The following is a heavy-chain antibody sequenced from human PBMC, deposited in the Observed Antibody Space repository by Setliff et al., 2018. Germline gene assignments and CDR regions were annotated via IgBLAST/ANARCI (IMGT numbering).Heavy chain of an antibody. CDR2: INPGGSET. CDR3: LGAGTCSY. CDR1: GFTYKNDW. J-gene: IGHJ4*02. Sequence: PGGSLRLSCGASGFTYKNDWASWVRQAPGKGPEWLASINPGGSETYYVDSARGRFTISRDNARNSLSLQMNRLRSDDTAVYYCLGAGTCSYWGQGTRVTVSS. V-gene: IGHV3-7*01. D-gene: IGHD3-10*02.